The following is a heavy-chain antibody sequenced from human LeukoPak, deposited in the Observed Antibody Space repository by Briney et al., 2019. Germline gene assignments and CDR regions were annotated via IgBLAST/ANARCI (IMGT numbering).Heavy chain of an antibody. Sequence: SQTLSLTCTVSGGSISSGGYYWSWIRQHPGKGLEWIGYIYYSGSTYYNPSLKSRVTISVDTSKNQFSLKLSSVTAADTAVYYCARDTMVRGGFDYWGQGTLVTVSS. CDR3: ARDTMVRGGFDY. CDR1: GGSISSGGYY. CDR2: IYYSGST. V-gene: IGHV4-31*03. J-gene: IGHJ4*02. D-gene: IGHD3-10*01.